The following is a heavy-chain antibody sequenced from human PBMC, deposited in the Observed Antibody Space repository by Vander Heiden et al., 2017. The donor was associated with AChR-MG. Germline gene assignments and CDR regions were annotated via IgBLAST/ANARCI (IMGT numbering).Heavy chain of an antibody. CDR1: GFTFTNYH. CDR3: ARELTGSFYFDF. D-gene: IGHD1-26*01. CDR2: INPSLDST. J-gene: IGHJ4*02. V-gene: IGHV1-46*03. Sequence: QVRLVQSRSEVKRPAASLKISCKTSGFTFTNYHMHWVRQAPGQGLEWVGTINPSLDSTHYAQKFQGRVRMTRDTSTKTVYMDMTSLRPEDTAVYFCARELTGSFYFDFWGQGSLVTVSS.